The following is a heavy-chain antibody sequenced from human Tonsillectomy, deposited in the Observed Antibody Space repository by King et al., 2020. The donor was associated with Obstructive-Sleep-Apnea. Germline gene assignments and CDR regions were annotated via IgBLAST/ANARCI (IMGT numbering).Heavy chain of an antibody. CDR1: GGSITYGGYY. CDR3: AKGVVPTPHSPFDY. V-gene: IGHV4-31*03. J-gene: IGHJ4*02. CDR2: IYYRGDT. D-gene: IGHD2-15*01. Sequence: VQLQESGPRLVKPSQTLSLTCTVSGGSITYGGYYWTWIRQHPGRGLEWIGNIYYRGDTYYNPSLKSRVTISIDTSKNQFSLKLPSVTPADPAVYFCAKGVVPTPHSPFDYGGRGILVTVSS.